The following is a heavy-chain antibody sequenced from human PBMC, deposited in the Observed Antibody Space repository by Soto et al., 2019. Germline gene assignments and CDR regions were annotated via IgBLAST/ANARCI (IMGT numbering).Heavy chain of an antibody. J-gene: IGHJ4*02. CDR2: IYYSGST. Sequence: SETLSLTCAVSGDSMSSSDYYWGWIRQPPGKGLEWIGSIYYSGSTYYNPSLQSRVAVSVDTSKNQFSLKLKSVTAADTAIYYCARRTVNIRTFYSGLKTHCFDYWGQGAPVTVSS. D-gene: IGHD6-19*01. V-gene: IGHV4-39*01. CDR1: GDSMSSSDYY. CDR3: ARRTVNIRTFYSGLKTHCFDY.